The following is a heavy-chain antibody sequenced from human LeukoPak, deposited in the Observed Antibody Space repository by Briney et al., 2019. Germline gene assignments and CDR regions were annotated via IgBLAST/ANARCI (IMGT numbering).Heavy chain of an antibody. J-gene: IGHJ4*02. CDR1: GFTFSSYA. CDR2: ISGSGGST. D-gene: IGHD6-19*01. V-gene: IGHV3-23*01. CDR3: AKGGQWLTKKGFDY. Sequence: GGSLRLSCAASGFTFSSYAMSWVRQAPGKGLEWVSAISGSGGSTYYADSVKGRFTISRDNSKNTLYLQMNSLRAEDTAVYYCAKGGQWLTKKGFDYWGQGTLVTVSP.